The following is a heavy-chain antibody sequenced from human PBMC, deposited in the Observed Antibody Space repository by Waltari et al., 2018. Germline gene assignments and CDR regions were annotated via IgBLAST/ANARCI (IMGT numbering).Heavy chain of an antibody. V-gene: IGHV3-23*01. J-gene: IGHJ4*02. D-gene: IGHD5-12*01. CDR1: GFSLGGFA. CDR2: ISGSGATT. CDR3: AKAFRGYSGSYFDY. Sequence: EVQLLESGGGLAQPGGSLRLSCATSGFSLGGFAMNWVRQAPGKGLEWVSGISGSGATTYYADSVRGRFTISRDNSRNTLSLEVNSLRAEDTAIYYCAKAFRGYSGSYFDYWGQGVPVTVSS.